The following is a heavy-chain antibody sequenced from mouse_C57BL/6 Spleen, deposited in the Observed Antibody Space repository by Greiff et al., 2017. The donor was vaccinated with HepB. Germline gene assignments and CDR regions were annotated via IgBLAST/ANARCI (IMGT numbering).Heavy chain of an antibody. V-gene: IGHV3-6*01. J-gene: IGHJ2*01. CDR1: GYSITSGYY. Sequence: EVQLQQSGPGLVKPSQSLSLTCSVTGYSITSGYYWNWIRQFPGNKLEWMGYISYDGSNNYNPSLKNRISITRDTSKNQFFLKLNSVTTEDTATYYCARAIGFDYWGQGTTLTVSS. CDR3: ARAIGFDY. CDR2: ISYDGSN.